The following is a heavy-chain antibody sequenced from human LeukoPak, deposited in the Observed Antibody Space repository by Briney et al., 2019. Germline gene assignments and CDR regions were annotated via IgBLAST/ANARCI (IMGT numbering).Heavy chain of an antibody. CDR1: GGSISSGDYY. J-gene: IGHJ5*02. D-gene: IGHD2/OR15-2a*01. CDR2: IYYSGST. Sequence: PSETLSLTCTVSGGSISSGDYYWSWIRQHPGKGLEWIGYIYYSGSTYYNPSLKSRVTISVDTSKNQFSLKLSSVTAADTAVYYCARDQVLRNWFDPWGQGTLVTVSS. V-gene: IGHV4-31*03. CDR3: ARDQVLRNWFDP.